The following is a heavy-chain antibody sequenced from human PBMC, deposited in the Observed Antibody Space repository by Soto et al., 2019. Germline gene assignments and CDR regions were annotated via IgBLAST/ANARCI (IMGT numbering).Heavy chain of an antibody. V-gene: IGHV1-3*01. Sequence: ASVKVSCKASGYTFTSYAMHWVRQAPGQRLEWMGWINAGNGNTKYSQQFQGRVTITRDTSASTAYMELSSLRSEDTAVYYCARGPGGPDGPGDYWGQGTLVTVSS. CDR1: GYTFTSYA. D-gene: IGHD2-15*01. CDR3: ARGPGGPDGPGDY. CDR2: INAGNGNT. J-gene: IGHJ4*02.